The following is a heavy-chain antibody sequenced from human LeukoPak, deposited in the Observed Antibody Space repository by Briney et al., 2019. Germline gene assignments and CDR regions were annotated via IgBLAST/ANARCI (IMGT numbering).Heavy chain of an antibody. D-gene: IGHD3-9*01. CDR3: ARVPATADWLSPYYYYGMDV. CDR2: IYSGGST. Sequence: GGSLRLSCAASGFTVSSNYMSWVRQAPGKRLEWVSVIYSGGSTYYADSVKGRFTISRDNSKNTLYLQMNSLRAEDTAVYYCARVPATADWLSPYYYYGMDVWGKGTTVTVSS. V-gene: IGHV3-53*01. CDR1: GFTVSSNY. J-gene: IGHJ6*04.